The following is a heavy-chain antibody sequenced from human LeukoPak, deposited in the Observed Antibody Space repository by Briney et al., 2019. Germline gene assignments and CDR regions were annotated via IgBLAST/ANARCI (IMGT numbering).Heavy chain of an antibody. V-gene: IGHV3-30*02. CDR3: DRDQDYCTASSCSFYFDY. CDR1: GFTFISYG. J-gene: IGHJ4*02. CDR2: IRYDGSNK. D-gene: IGHD2-2*01. Sequence: GGSLTLSCAASGFTFISYGMYWVRQAPGKGLESVAFIRYDGSNKYYAASVKGQFTISRDSAKKSLYLHMSSLRVDDTAVYYCDRDQDYCTASSCSFYFDYWGQGTLVTVSS.